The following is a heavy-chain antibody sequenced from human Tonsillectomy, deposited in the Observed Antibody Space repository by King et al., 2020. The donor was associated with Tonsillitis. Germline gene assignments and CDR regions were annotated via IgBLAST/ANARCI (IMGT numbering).Heavy chain of an antibody. Sequence: QLQESGPGLVKPSETLSLTCAVSGYSISSGYYWGWIRQPPGKGLEGIGSIYHSGSTYYNPSLKSRVIILVDMSKNQFSLKLSSVTAADTAVYYCARGAYGSSTSCLRRYGMDVWGRGTTVTVSS. V-gene: IGHV4-38-2*01. D-gene: IGHD2-2*01. CDR3: ARGAYGSSTSCLRRYGMDV. CDR1: GYSISSGYY. J-gene: IGHJ6*02. CDR2: IYHSGST.